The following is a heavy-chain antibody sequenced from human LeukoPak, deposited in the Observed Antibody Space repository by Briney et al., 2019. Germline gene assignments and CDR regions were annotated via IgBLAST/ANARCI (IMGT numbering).Heavy chain of an antibody. J-gene: IGHJ3*02. Sequence: ETLSLTCAVYGGSFSGYYWSWVRQAPGKGLEWVSGINWNGGSTGYADSVKGRFTISRDNAKNSLYLQMNSLRAEDTALYYCAREYYYDSSGYLYDAFDIWGQGTMVTVSS. V-gene: IGHV3-20*04. D-gene: IGHD3-22*01. CDR1: GGSFSGYY. CDR2: INWNGGST. CDR3: AREYYYDSSGYLYDAFDI.